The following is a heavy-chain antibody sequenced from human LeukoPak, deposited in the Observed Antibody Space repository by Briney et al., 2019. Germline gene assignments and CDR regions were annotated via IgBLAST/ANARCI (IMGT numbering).Heavy chain of an antibody. J-gene: IGHJ6*02. V-gene: IGHV3-33*01. D-gene: IGHD3-22*01. CDR3: ARDGINYYDSIPYGMDV. Sequence: GGSLRFSCAASGFTFSSYGMHWVRQAPGKGLEWVAVIWYDGSNKYYADSVKGRFTISRDNAKNSLYLQMNSLRAEDTAVYYCARDGINYYDSIPYGMDVWGQGTTVTVSS. CDR2: IWYDGSNK. CDR1: GFTFSSYG.